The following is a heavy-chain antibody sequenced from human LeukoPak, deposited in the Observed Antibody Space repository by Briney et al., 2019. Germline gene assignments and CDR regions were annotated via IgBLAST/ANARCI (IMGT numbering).Heavy chain of an antibody. CDR1: GYTFTSYA. J-gene: IGHJ5*02. CDR2: INAGNGNT. D-gene: IGHD2-2*01. Sequence: ASVKVSCKASGYTFTSYAMHWVRQAPGQRLEWMGWINAGNGNTKYSQKFQGRVTMTRNTSISTAYMELSSLRSEDTAVYYCARAFVVVPAAIQFDPWGQGTLVTVSS. V-gene: IGHV1-3*01. CDR3: ARAFVVVPAAIQFDP.